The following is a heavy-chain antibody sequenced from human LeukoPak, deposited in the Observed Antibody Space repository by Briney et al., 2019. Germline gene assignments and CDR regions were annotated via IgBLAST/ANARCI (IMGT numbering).Heavy chain of an antibody. Sequence: SETLSLTCTVSGGSISNYYGSWIRQPPGKGLEWIGYIYYSGSTNYNPSLKSRVTISVDTSKNQFSLKLSSVTAADTAMYYCARVGGSNYYYYGMDVWGQGTTVTVSS. CDR2: IYYSGST. CDR3: ARVGGSNYYYYGMDV. V-gene: IGHV4-59*01. D-gene: IGHD3-10*01. CDR1: GGSISNYY. J-gene: IGHJ6*02.